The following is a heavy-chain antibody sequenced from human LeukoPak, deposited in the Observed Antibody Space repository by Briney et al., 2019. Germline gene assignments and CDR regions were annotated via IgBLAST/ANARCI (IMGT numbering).Heavy chain of an antibody. CDR2: MSAHNGNK. CDR3: ARFRIAVTGIPDY. CDR1: XYAFNTFG. Sequence: XASXYAFNTFGIYWLRQAPGQGVEGMGWMSAHNGNKYYAQKFEDRITMTTDTSTSTAYMELTSLRSDHTATYYCARFRIAVTGIPDYWGQGTLVTVS. J-gene: IGHJ4*02. V-gene: IGHV1-18*04. D-gene: IGHD1-1*01.